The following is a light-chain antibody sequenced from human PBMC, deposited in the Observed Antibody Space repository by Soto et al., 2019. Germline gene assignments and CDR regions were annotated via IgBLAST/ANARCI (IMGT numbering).Light chain of an antibody. CDR2: DVT. CDR3: SSYRRGSTYV. J-gene: IGLJ1*01. CDR1: SSDVGGYNY. Sequence: QSVLTQPASVSGSPGQSITVSCTGTSSDVGGYNYVSWYQQHPGKAPKLMIHDVTNRPSGVSNRLSGSKSGNTASLTISWLQAEDEADYYCSSYRRGSTYVFGTGTKVTVL. V-gene: IGLV2-14*01.